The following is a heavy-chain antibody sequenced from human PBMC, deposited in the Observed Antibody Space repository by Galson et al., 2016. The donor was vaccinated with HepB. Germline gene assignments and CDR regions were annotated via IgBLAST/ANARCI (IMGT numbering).Heavy chain of an antibody. V-gene: IGHV4-59*01. D-gene: IGHD3-16*01. CDR3: ARDGARGPGERYLDL. CDR2: ISYGGSP. Sequence: SETLSLTCTVSGASISIYYWNWVRQSPGGRLEWIGYISYGGSPDYNPSLTSRVTISQATSKNQFSLKLTSVTAADTAIYYCARDGARGPGERYLDLWGRGTLVTVSS. J-gene: IGHJ2*01. CDR1: GASISIYY.